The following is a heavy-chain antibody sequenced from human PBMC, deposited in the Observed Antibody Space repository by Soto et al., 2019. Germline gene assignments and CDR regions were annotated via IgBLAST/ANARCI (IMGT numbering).Heavy chain of an antibody. D-gene: IGHD3-3*02. CDR1: GDSIISSDFY. Sequence: TSETLSLTCTVSGDSIISSDFYWGWVRHPPGKGLEWIGSIFYLGSSYYNPSLKSRVTMSVDTSKNQFSLRLRSVTAADTALYFCARHSLALRKNNWFDPWGQGIMVTVSS. V-gene: IGHV4-39*01. CDR3: ARHSLALRKNNWFDP. J-gene: IGHJ5*02. CDR2: IFYLGSS.